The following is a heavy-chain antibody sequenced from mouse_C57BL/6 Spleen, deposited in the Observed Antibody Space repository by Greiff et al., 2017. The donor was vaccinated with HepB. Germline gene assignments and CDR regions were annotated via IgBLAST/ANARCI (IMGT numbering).Heavy chain of an antibody. V-gene: IGHV14-3*01. CDR2: IDPANGNT. Sequence: VQLQQSVAELVRPGASVKLSCTASGFNIKNTYMHWVKQRPEQGLEWIGRIDPANGNTKYAPKFQGKATITADTSSNTAYLQLSSLTSEDTAIYYCARGNLYGSSYVYYFDYWGQGTTLTVSS. CDR1: GFNIKNTY. D-gene: IGHD1-1*01. J-gene: IGHJ2*01. CDR3: ARGNLYGSSYVYYFDY.